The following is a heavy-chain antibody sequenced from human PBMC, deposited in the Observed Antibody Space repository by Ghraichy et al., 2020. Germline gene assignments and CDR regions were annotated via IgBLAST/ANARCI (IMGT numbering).Heavy chain of an antibody. Sequence: GESLNISCTASGFTFADYAINWVRQAPGKALECVGFIRSRAYSGTAEYAASVTGRFTILRDNSKNIAYLQMNNLKTEDTALYFCSRGRLGLELRPTHIDYWGQGTLVTVSS. J-gene: IGHJ4*02. CDR3: SRGRLGLELRPTHIDY. V-gene: IGHV3-49*04. CDR2: IRSRAYSGTA. CDR1: GFTFADYA. D-gene: IGHD1-7*01.